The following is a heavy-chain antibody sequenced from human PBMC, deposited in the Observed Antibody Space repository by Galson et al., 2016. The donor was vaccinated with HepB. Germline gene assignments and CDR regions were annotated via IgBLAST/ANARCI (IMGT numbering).Heavy chain of an antibody. CDR1: GFTLNNFG. J-gene: IGHJ5*01. V-gene: IGHV3-30*18. CDR2: ISYDGSNK. Sequence: SLRLSCAASGFTLNNFGMHWVRQAPGKGLEWVAVISYDGSNKYYADSVKGRFTISRDNAKNSLYLQMNSLRVEDTGLYYCAKARARGDYTGYLAETDSWGQGALVTVSS. D-gene: IGHD5-12*01. CDR3: AKARARGDYTGYLAETDS.